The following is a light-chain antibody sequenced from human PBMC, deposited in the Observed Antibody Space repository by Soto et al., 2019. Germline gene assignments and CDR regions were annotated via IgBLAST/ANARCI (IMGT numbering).Light chain of an antibody. J-gene: IGLJ1*01. CDR1: SSDVGAYNF. CDR2: EVN. CDR3: SSFTSSSTYV. Sequence: QSVLTQPASVSGSPGQSITISCTGTSSDVGAYNFVSWYQQYPGKAPKVMIYEVNNRPSGVSNRFSGSKSGNTASLTISGLQAEDEADYYCSSFTSSSTYVFGSGTKLTVL. V-gene: IGLV2-14*01.